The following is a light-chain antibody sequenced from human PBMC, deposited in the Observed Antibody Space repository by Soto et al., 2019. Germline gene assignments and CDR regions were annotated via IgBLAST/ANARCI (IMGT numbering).Light chain of an antibody. J-gene: IGKJ3*01. V-gene: IGKV1-33*01. Sequence: DIQMTQSPSSLSASVGDRVTITCQASQDISNYLTWYQQKPGRAPKLLIYDASNLETGVPSRFSGSGSGTDFTFTISSLQPDDFSIYYCQHYDDLIFTFGPGTRV. CDR1: QDISNY. CDR2: DAS. CDR3: QHYDDLIFT.